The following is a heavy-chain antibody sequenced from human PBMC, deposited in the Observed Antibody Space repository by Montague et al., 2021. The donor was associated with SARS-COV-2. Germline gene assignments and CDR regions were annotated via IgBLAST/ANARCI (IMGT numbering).Heavy chain of an antibody. CDR3: AREYSSGVYFDY. V-gene: IGHV2-70*11. D-gene: IGHD6-19*01. CDR2: IDWDDDK. J-gene: IGHJ4*02. CDR1: GFSLSTSGMC. Sequence: PALVKPTQTLTLTCTFSGFSLSTSGMCVSWIRQPPGKALEWLARIDWDDDKYYSTSLKTRLTISKDTSKNQVVLTMTNMDPVDTATYYCAREYSSGVYFDYWGQGILVTVSS.